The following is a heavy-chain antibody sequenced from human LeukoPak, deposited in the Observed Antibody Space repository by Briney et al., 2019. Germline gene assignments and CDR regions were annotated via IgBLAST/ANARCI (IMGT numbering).Heavy chain of an antibody. CDR1: GFTFSHHG. CDR3: ARGHTAILYGMDV. CDR2: ISFDGSDH. Sequence: GGSLRLSCAATGFTFSHHGMHWVRQAPGKGLEWVAAISFDGSDHYYADSVKGRFTISRDNAKNSLYLQMNSLRAEDTAVYYCARGHTAILYGMDVWGKGTTVTVSS. V-gene: IGHV3-30*03. J-gene: IGHJ6*04. D-gene: IGHD5-18*01.